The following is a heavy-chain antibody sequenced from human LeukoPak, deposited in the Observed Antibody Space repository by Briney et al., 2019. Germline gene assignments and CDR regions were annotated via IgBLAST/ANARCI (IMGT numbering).Heavy chain of an antibody. D-gene: IGHD6-19*01. CDR2: IYYSGST. CDR3: ARSKQWLVYYFDY. V-gene: IGHV4-59*01. J-gene: IGHJ4*02. Sequence: SETLSLTCTVSGGSISSYYWSWIRQPPGKGLEWIGYIYYSGSTNYNPSLKSRVTISVDTSQNQFSLKLSSVTAADTAVYYCARSKQWLVYYFDYWGQGTLVTVSS. CDR1: GGSISSYY.